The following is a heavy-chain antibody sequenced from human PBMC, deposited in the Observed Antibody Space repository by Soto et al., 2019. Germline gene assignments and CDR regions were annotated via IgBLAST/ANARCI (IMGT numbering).Heavy chain of an antibody. CDR3: ARVVRRSTVARCSFDI. V-gene: IGHV1-46*03. J-gene: IGHJ3*02. Sequence: ASVKVSCKASGYTFTSYYMHWVRQAPGQGLEWMGIINPSGGSTSYAQKFQGRVTMTRDTSTSTVYMELSSLRSEDTAVYYCARVVRRSTVARCSFDIWGQGTMVTVSS. CDR2: INPSGGST. CDR1: GYTFTSYY. D-gene: IGHD4-17*01.